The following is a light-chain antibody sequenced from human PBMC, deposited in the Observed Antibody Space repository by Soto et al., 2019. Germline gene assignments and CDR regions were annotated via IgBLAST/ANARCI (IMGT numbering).Light chain of an antibody. V-gene: IGKV4-1*01. CDR3: QQYFASPLT. CDR2: SAS. Sequence: DIVMTQSPDSLAWSLGERTTINCKSSQSLLYSSNNKNYFAWYQQKPRQPPRLLISSASTRESGVPDRFSGSGSGTDFPLTISRLQADDVAVYYCQQYFASPLTFGGGTKVDI. J-gene: IGKJ4*01. CDR1: QSLLYSSNNKNY.